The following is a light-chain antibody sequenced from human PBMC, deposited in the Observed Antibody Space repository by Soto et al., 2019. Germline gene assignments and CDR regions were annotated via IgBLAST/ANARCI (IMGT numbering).Light chain of an antibody. CDR1: QSITSSK. CDR3: QQYGSSPIT. V-gene: IGKV3-20*01. Sequence: EMVMTQSPATLSVSPGESATLSCRASQSITSSKLAWYQQKPGQAPRLLIYGASSRATGIPDRFSGSGSGTDVTLTISRLEPEDFAVYYCQQYGSSPITFGQGTRLEI. CDR2: GAS. J-gene: IGKJ5*01.